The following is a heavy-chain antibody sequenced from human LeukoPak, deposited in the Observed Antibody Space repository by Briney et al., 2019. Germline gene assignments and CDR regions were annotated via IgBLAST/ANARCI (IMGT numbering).Heavy chain of an antibody. V-gene: IGHV3-23*01. Sequence: GGSLRLSCVGSGFNFKNYVMIWVRQAPGKGLEWVSGITGSSSSLYYIDSVKGRFTISRDNSMNTVYLQMNSLRAEDTAVYYCAKMGVAARSDVWGKGTTVTISS. CDR3: AKMGVAARSDV. CDR1: GFNFKNYV. D-gene: IGHD2-15*01. CDR2: ITGSSSSL. J-gene: IGHJ6*04.